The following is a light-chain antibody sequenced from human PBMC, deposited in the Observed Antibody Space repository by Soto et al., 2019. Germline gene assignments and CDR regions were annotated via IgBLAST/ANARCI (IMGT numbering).Light chain of an antibody. CDR2: DAS. J-gene: IGKJ4*01. Sequence: EILMTQSPATLSVSPGERATLSCRASQSVRSDLAWYQQKPGQAPRLLIYDASTRATDIPARFSGDGSGTEFTLSISSLQSEDFAVYYCKQYRVWPPVLPVGGGTKVEIK. V-gene: IGKV3-15*01. CDR3: KQYRVWPPVLP. CDR1: QSVRSD.